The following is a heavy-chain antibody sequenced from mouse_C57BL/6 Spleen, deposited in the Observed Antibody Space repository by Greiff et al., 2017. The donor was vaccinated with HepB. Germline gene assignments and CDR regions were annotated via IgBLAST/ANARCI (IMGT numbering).Heavy chain of an antibody. V-gene: IGHV1-81*01. CDR2: IYPRSGNT. Sequence: VQLQESGAELARPGASVKLSCKASGYTFTSYGISWVKQRTGQGLEWIGEIYPRSGNTYYNEKFKGKATLTADKSSSTAYMELRSLTSEDSAVYFCARRDTTVVSPFAYWGQGTLVTVSA. CDR1: GYTFTSYG. CDR3: ARRDTTVVSPFAY. J-gene: IGHJ3*01. D-gene: IGHD1-1*01.